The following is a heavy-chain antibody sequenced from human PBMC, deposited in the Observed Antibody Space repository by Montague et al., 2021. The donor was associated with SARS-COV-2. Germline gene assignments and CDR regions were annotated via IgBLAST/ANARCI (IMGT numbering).Heavy chain of an antibody. CDR1: GFTFSNYW. J-gene: IGHJ4*02. V-gene: IGHV3-7*01. D-gene: IGHD3-10*01. Sequence: SLRLSCAASGFTFSNYWMSWVRQAPGKGLEWVANIKQDGSEKDYVDSVKGRFTISRDNAKNTLFLQMNSLRADDTAVYYCARSVWVGPFDYWGQGTLVTVSS. CDR3: ARSVWVGPFDY. CDR2: IKQDGSEK.